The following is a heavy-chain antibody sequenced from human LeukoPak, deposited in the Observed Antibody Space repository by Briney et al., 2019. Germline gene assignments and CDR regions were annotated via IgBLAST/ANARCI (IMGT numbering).Heavy chain of an antibody. Sequence: GASAKVSCKVSGYTLTELSMHWVRQAPGKGLEWMGGFDPEDGETIYAQKFQGRVTITADKSTSTAYMELSSLRSEDTAVYYCARDMAAVAGQGYECFDYWGQGTLVTVSS. D-gene: IGHD6-19*01. J-gene: IGHJ4*02. CDR2: FDPEDGET. CDR1: GYTLTELS. V-gene: IGHV1-24*01. CDR3: ARDMAAVAGQGYECFDY.